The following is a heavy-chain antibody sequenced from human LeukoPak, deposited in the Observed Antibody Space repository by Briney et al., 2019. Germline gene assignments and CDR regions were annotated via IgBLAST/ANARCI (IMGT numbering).Heavy chain of an antibody. CDR3: ARAERGGYSGYDYGMDL. CDR2: ISYDGSNT. J-gene: IGHJ6*04. V-gene: IGHV3-30*04. D-gene: IGHD5-12*01. CDR1: GFTFSTYA. Sequence: PGGSLRPSCAASGFTFSTYAMHWVRQAPGKGLEWVAVISYDGSNTYYADSVKGRFTISRDNSKNTLYLQMNSLRAEDTAVYYCARAERGGYSGYDYGMDLWGKGTTVTVSS.